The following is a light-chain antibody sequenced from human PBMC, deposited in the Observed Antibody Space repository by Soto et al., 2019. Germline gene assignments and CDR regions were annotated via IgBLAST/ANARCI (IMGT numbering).Light chain of an antibody. CDR2: GAS. Sequence: EIVLAQSPATLCLSPGERATLSWRASQSVSSNLAWYQQKPGRAPRLLIYGASTRATGIPARFSGSGSGTDFTLTISSLEPEDFAVYYCQQRSNWPGITFGQGTRLENK. CDR3: QQRSNWPGIT. J-gene: IGKJ5*01. CDR1: QSVSSN. V-gene: IGKV3-11*01.